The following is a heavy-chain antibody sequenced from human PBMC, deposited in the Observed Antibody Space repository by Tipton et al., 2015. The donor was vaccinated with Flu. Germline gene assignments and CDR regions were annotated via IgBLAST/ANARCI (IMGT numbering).Heavy chain of an antibody. J-gene: IGHJ4*02. Sequence: TLSLTCAVSGGSITITNWWSWVRQPPGKGLEWIGEIYHSGSTNYNPSLKSRVTISVDKSKNQFSLKLSSVTAADTAVYYCARRTYYYGSGEQDYWGQGTLVTVSS. CDR2: IYHSGST. V-gene: IGHV4-4*02. CDR3: ARRTYYYGSGEQDY. CDR1: GGSITITNW. D-gene: IGHD3-10*01.